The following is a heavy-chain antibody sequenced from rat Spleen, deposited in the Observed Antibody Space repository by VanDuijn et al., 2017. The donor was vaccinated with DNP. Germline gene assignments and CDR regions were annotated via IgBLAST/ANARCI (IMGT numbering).Heavy chain of an antibody. CDR3: ARSGYSSGGSWFAY. CDR2: IDIAGIT. D-gene: IGHD1-1*01. J-gene: IGHJ3*01. V-gene: IGHV3-3*01. CDR1: GYSITSGYI. Sequence: EVQLQESGPGLVKPSQSLSLTCSVTGYSITSGYIWSWIRKFPGNRLEWMGFIDIAGITNYNPSLKSRISITRDTSKNQFFLQVNSVISEDTATYYCARSGYSSGGSWFAYWGQGTLVTVSS.